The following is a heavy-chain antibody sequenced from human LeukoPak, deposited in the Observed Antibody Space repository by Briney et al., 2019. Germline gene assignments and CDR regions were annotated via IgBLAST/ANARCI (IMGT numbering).Heavy chain of an antibody. CDR1: GYTFTSYG. Sequence: ASVKVSCKASGYTFTSYGISWVRQAPGQGLEWMGWISAYNGNTNYAQKLQGRVTMTTDTSTSTAYMELRSLRSDDTAVYYCARQGLWFGDSSPYNWFDPWGQGTLVTVSP. J-gene: IGHJ5*02. V-gene: IGHV1-18*01. CDR2: ISAYNGNT. CDR3: ARQGLWFGDSSPYNWFDP. D-gene: IGHD3-10*01.